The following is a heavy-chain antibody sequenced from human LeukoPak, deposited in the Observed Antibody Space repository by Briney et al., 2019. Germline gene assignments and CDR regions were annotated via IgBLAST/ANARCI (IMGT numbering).Heavy chain of an antibody. V-gene: IGHV4-4*07. CDR1: GDSITAYY. CDR3: ARGARIRVFEGALIGGSYMDV. D-gene: IGHD3-3*01. Sequence: SETLSLTCTVSGDSITAYYWTWIRQPAGKGLELIDRIYAGGTSNYSPSLKSRVTMCIDAPMRQFSLNLTAVTASDTDVYYCARGARIRVFEGALIGGSYMDVWGKGTTVTVSS. CDR2: IYAGGTS. J-gene: IGHJ6*03.